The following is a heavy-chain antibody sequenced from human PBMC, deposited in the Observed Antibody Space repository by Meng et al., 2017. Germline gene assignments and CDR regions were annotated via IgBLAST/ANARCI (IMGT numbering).Heavy chain of an antibody. CDR2: IVYSGST. CDR1: GGSVGSGNYY. CDR3: ARDVGGDYETLFDY. V-gene: IGHV4-61*01. J-gene: IGHJ4*02. D-gene: IGHD4-17*01. Sequence: GPGLVRPLGPLPLTCTFSGGSVGSGNYYWSWIRQPPGKGLEWIGYIVYSGSTTYNPSLKTRVTISVDTSKNQFSLKLTSVTAADTAVYFCARDVGGDYETLFDYWGQGTLVTVSS.